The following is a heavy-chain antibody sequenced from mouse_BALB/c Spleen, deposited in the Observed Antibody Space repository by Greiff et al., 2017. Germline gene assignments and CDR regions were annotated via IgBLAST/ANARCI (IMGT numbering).Heavy chain of an antibody. CDR3: TRDLDSAWFAY. CDR2: ISSGGSYT. CDR1: GFTFSSYT. J-gene: IGHJ3*01. Sequence: EVKLVESGGGLVKPGGSLKLSCAASGFTFSSYTMSWVRQTPEKRLEWVATISSGGSYTYYPDSVKGRFTTSRDNAKNTLYLQMSSLKSEDTAMYYCTRDLDSAWFAYWGQGTLVTVSA. V-gene: IGHV5-6-4*01.